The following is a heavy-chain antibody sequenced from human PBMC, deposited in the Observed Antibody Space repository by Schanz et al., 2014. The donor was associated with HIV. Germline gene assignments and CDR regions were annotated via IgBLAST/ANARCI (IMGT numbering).Heavy chain of an antibody. D-gene: IGHD4-17*01. CDR2: KSNRGRLV. Sequence: QVQVVESGGTLVKPGGSLRLSCAASGFIFSDYYMSWIRQAPGKGLEGMAEKSNRGRLVYYADSVKGRFTNSRDNAKNSLYLQMNSLRAEDTAVYYCARDLHDYGDARTDYWGQGILVTVSS. V-gene: IGHV3-11*01. CDR3: ARDLHDYGDARTDY. CDR1: GFIFSDYY. J-gene: IGHJ4*02.